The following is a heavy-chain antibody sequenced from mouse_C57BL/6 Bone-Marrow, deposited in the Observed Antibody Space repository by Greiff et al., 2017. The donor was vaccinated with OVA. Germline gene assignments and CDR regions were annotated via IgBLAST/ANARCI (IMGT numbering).Heavy chain of an antibody. CDR2: ISNGGGST. J-gene: IGHJ2*01. V-gene: IGHV5-12*01. D-gene: IGHD2-3*01. CDR1: GFTFSDYY. Sequence: EVKLMESGGGLVQPGGSLKLSCAACGFTFSDYYMYWVRQTPEKRLEWVAYISNGGGSTYYPDTVKGRFTISRDNAKNTLYLQMSRLKSEDTAMYYCARHDGYYFDYWGQGTTLTVSS. CDR3: ARHDGYYFDY.